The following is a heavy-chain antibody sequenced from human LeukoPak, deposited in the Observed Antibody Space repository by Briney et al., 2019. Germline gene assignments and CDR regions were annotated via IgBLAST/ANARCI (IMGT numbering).Heavy chain of an antibody. Sequence: GGSLRLSCAASGFPFSNYWMSWVRQAPGKGLEWVANLKEDGGHSYYMDSLKGRFTISRDNAKNSLYLQMNNLRAEDTAVYYCARIGYSSSCFDYWGQGTLVTVSS. J-gene: IGHJ4*02. CDR1: GFPFSNYW. CDR3: ARIGYSSSCFDY. D-gene: IGHD2-2*01. CDR2: LKEDGGHS. V-gene: IGHV3-7*01.